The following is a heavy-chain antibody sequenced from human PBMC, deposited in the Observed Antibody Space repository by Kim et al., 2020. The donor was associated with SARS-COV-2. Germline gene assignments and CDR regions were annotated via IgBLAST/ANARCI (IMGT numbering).Heavy chain of an antibody. Sequence: ASVKVSCKASGYTFTSYYMHWVRQAPGQGLEWMGIINPSGGSTSYAQKFQGRVTMTRDTSTSTVYMELSSLRSEDTAVYYCARDGYSSSWYQPGWFDPWGQGTLVTVSS. CDR3: ARDGYSSSWYQPGWFDP. D-gene: IGHD6-13*01. J-gene: IGHJ5*02. CDR1: GYTFTSYY. V-gene: IGHV1-46*01. CDR2: INPSGGST.